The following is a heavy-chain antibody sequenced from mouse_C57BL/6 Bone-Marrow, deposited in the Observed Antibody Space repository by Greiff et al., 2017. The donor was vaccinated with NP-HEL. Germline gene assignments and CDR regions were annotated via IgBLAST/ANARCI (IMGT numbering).Heavy chain of an antibody. J-gene: IGHJ4*01. CDR1: GYTFTSYW. D-gene: IGHD1-1*01. CDR2: LHPSDSDT. V-gene: IGHV1-74*01. CDR3: AIWNYYGSRGYAMDY. Sequence: QVQLQQPGAELVKPGASVKVSCKASGYTFTSYWMHWVKQRPGQGLEWIGRLHPSDSDTNYNQKFKGKATLTVDKSSSTAYMQLSSLTSEDSAVYYCAIWNYYGSRGYAMDYWGQGTSVTVSS.